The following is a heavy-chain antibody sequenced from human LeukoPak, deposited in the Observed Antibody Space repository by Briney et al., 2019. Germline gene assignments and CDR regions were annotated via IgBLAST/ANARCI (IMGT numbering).Heavy chain of an antibody. CDR1: GGSISSGVYY. Sequence: PSQTLSLTCTVSGGSISSGVYYWSWIRQPPGKGLEWIGYIYYSGSTYYNPSLKSRVTISVDTSKNQFSLKLSSVTAADTAVYYCARVEMATILFDYWGQGTLVTVSS. J-gene: IGHJ4*02. CDR3: ARVEMATILFDY. D-gene: IGHD5-24*01. V-gene: IGHV4-30-4*01. CDR2: IYYSGST.